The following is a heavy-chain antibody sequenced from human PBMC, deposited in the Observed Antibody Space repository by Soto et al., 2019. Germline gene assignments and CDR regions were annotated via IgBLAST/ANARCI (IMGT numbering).Heavy chain of an antibody. CDR2: IYSGGST. D-gene: IGHD3-9*01. CDR3: ARATYDILTGAFDI. J-gene: IGHJ3*02. V-gene: IGHV3-53*04. CDR1: GFTVSSNY. Sequence: GGSLRLSCAASGFTVSSNYMSWVRQAPGKGLEWVSVIYSGGSTYYADSVKGRFTISRHNSKNTLYLQMNSLRAEDTAVYYCARATYDILTGAFDIWGQGTMVTVSS.